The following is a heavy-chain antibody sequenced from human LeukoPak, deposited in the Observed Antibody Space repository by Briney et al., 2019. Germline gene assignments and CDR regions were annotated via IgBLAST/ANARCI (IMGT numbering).Heavy chain of an antibody. CDR3: ARTHLDYDSSGYNFDY. J-gene: IGHJ4*02. V-gene: IGHV3-30*02. CDR2: IRYDGSNK. CDR1: GFTFSSYA. Sequence: GGSLRLSCAASGFTFSSYAMSWVRQAPGKGLGWVAFIRYDGSNKYYADSVKGRFTVSRDNSKNTLYLQMKSLRAEDTAVYYCARTHLDYDSSGYNFDYWGQGTLVTVSS. D-gene: IGHD3-22*01.